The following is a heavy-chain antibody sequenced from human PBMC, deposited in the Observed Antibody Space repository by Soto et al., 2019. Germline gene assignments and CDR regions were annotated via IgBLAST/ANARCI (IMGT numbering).Heavy chain of an antibody. V-gene: IGHV4-59*08. D-gene: IGHD2-15*01. Sequence: SETLSLTCTVSGGSISSYYWSWIRQPPGKGLEWIGYIYYSGSTNYNPSLKSRVTISVDTSKNQFSLKLSSVTAADTAVYYCAGGVAATPRWANPGDQSITYNYWGQGTLVTVSS. J-gene: IGHJ4*02. CDR3: AGGVAATPRWANPGDQSITYNY. CDR2: IYYSGST. CDR1: GGSISSYY.